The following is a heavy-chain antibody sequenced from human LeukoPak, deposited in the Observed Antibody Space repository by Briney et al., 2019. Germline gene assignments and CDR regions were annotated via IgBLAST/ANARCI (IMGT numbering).Heavy chain of an antibody. D-gene: IGHD4-17*01. V-gene: IGHV3-73*01. CDR2: IRSKANRYAT. J-gene: IGHJ5*02. Sequence: GGSLRLSCAASGFTFSGSAMHWVRQAPGKGLEWVGRIRSKANRYATAYAASVKGRFTISRDDSKNTAYLQMNSLKTEDTAVYYCTRHWFFDDYGDFKWFDPWGQGTLVTVSS. CDR1: GFTFSGSA. CDR3: TRHWFFDDYGDFKWFDP.